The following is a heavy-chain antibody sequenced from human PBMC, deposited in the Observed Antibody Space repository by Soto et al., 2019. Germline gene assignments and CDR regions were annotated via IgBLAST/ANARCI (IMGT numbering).Heavy chain of an antibody. D-gene: IGHD6-19*01. J-gene: IGHJ4*02. CDR3: AGWDEWLGRFDY. Sequence: QVQLVQSGAEVKKPGASVKVSCKASGYTFTSYAMHWVRQAPGQRLEWMGWINAGNGNTKYSQKFQGRVTITRDTSASTAYMELSSLGSEDTAVYYCAGWDEWLGRFDYWGQGTLVTVSS. CDR1: GYTFTSYA. CDR2: INAGNGNT. V-gene: IGHV1-3*01.